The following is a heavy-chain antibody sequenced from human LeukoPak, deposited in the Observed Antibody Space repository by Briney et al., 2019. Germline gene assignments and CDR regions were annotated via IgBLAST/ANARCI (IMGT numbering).Heavy chain of an antibody. D-gene: IGHD2-21*01. CDR2: INHDGHYI. CDR1: GFTFSTFT. CDR3: ARCFGTCGAGFYYFDF. V-gene: IGHV3-21*01. Sequence: PGGSLRLSCAASGFTFSTFTLSWVRQAPGKGLEWVSSINHDGHYIYYSDSVKGRFTVSRDNAGNSLYLHVNSLRAEDTAVYYCARCFGTCGAGFYYFDFWGQGTLVTVSS. J-gene: IGHJ4*02.